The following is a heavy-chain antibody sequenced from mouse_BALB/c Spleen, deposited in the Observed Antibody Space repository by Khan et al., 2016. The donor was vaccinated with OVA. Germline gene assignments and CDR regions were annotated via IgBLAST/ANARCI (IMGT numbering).Heavy chain of an antibody. J-gene: IGHJ2*01. Sequence: EVELVESGGGLVKPGGSLKLSCAASGFAFSSYSMSWVRQTPEKRLEWVATITSGGSYTYYPDSVKGRFTISRDNAKNTLYLQMSSLKPEDSARYYCTRDKNYYGSSFYFDYWGQGTTLTVSS. CDR1: GFAFSSYS. V-gene: IGHV5-6-4*01. CDR2: ITSGGSYT. CDR3: TRDKNYYGSSFYFDY. D-gene: IGHD1-1*01.